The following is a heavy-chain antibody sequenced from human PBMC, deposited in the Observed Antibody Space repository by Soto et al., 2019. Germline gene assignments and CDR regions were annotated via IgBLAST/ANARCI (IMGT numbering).Heavy chain of an antibody. J-gene: IGHJ3*02. CDR2: ISYDGSNK. CDR1: GFTFSSYA. D-gene: IGHD6-19*01. V-gene: IGHV3-30-3*01. CDR3: ARDGYSSVSDAFDI. Sequence: QVQLVESGGGVVQPGRSLRLSCAASGFTFSSYAMHWVRQAPGKGLEWVAVISYDGSNKYYADSVKGRFTISRDNSKNTLYLQMNSLRAEDTAVYYWARDGYSSVSDAFDIWGQGTMVTVSS.